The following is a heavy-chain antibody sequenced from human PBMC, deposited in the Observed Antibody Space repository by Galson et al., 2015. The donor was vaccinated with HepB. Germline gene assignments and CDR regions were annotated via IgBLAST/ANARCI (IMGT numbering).Heavy chain of an antibody. D-gene: IGHD3-16*01. J-gene: IGHJ4*02. CDR3: ARTGRGLYSFDS. CDR2: ITGDSGTI. CDR1: GFTFSGYS. V-gene: IGHV3-48*04. Sequence: SLSLSCAASGFTFSGYSMNWVRQAPGRGLEWLSYITGDSGTIYYADSVKGRITISRDNAKNSLYLQMNSLTAGDTALYYCARTGRGLYSFDSWGQGTLVTVSS.